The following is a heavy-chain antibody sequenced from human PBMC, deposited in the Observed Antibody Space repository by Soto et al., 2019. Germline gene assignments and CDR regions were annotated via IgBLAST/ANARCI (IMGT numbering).Heavy chain of an antibody. J-gene: IGHJ4*02. V-gene: IGHV1-46*03. Sequence: ASVKVSCKASGYTFTSYYMHWVRHAPGQGLEWMGIINPSGGSTSYAQKFQGRVTMTRDTSTSTVYMELSSLRSEDTAVYYCAMELVAATPKFNYWGQGTLVTVSS. D-gene: IGHD2-15*01. CDR2: INPSGGST. CDR1: GYTFTSYY. CDR3: AMELVAATPKFNY.